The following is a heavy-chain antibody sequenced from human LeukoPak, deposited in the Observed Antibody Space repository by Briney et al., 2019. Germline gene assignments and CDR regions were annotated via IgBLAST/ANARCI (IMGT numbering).Heavy chain of an antibody. D-gene: IGHD3-9*01. CDR1: GGSISSYY. V-gene: IGHV4-59*01. CDR3: ARGYYDILTGPLNWFDP. J-gene: IGHJ5*02. Sequence: SETLSLTCTVSGGSISSYYWSWIRQPPGKGLEWIGYIYYSGSTNYNPSLKSRVTISVDTSKNQFSLKLSSVTAADTAVYYCARGYYDILTGPLNWFDPWGQGTLVTVSS. CDR2: IYYSGST.